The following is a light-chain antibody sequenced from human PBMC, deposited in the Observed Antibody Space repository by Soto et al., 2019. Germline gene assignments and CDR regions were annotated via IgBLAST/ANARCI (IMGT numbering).Light chain of an antibody. CDR1: QGITNF. CDR3: QKYSSATFT. Sequence: DIQMTQSPSSLSASVGDRVTITCRASQGITNFLAWYQQKPGTAPKLLIYAASTLHSGVPSRFSGSGYGTEFTLNISSLQPEDAATYYCQKYSSATFTFGPGTKLEIK. V-gene: IGKV1-27*01. CDR2: AAS. J-gene: IGKJ3*01.